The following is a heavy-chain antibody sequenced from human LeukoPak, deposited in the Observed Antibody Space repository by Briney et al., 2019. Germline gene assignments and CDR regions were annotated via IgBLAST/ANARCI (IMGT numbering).Heavy chain of an antibody. V-gene: IGHV3-7*01. CDR3: ARSGAVKGDY. Sequence: GGSLRLSCAASGFTFSSYAMHWVRQAPGKGLEWVANIKQDGSEKYYVDSVKGRFTISRDNAKNSLYLQMNSLRAEDTAVYYCARSGAVKGDYWGQGTLVTVSS. J-gene: IGHJ4*02. CDR1: GFTFSSYA. D-gene: IGHD4-17*01. CDR2: IKQDGSEK.